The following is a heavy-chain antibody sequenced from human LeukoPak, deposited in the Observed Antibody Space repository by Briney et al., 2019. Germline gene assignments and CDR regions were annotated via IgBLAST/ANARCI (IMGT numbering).Heavy chain of an antibody. Sequence: ASVKVSCKASGNTFTSYYMHWVRQAPGQGLEWMGIINPSGGSTSYTQKLQDRVIMTRDTSTSTVYMELSSLGSKDTAVYYCARVRGGGSYFDYWGQGTLVTVSS. CDR2: INPSGGST. J-gene: IGHJ4*02. V-gene: IGHV1-46*01. CDR1: GNTFTSYY. D-gene: IGHD1-26*01. CDR3: ARVRGGGSYFDY.